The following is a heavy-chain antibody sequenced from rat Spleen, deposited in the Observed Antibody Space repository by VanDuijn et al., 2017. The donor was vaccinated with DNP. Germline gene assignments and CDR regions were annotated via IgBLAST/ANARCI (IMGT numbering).Heavy chain of an antibody. D-gene: IGHD4-3*01. CDR1: GFIFSDYA. J-gene: IGHJ4*01. CDR2: ISTGGGTI. Sequence: EVQLVESGGGLVRPGNSLRLSCAASGFIFSDYAMAWVRQSPKMGLEWVASISTGGGTIYYRDSVKGRFTISRDNAKNTLYLQMNSLRSEDTATYYCARDQIGGGPYYALDAWGQGTSVTVSS. CDR3: ARDQIGGGPYYALDA. V-gene: IGHV5S23*01.